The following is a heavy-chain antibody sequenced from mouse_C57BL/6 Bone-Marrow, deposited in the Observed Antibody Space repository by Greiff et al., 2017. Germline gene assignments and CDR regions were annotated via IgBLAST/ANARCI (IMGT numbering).Heavy chain of an antibody. CDR3: ARKNLRQAWFAY. Sequence: QVQLKQSGAELARPGASVKLSCKASGYTFTSYGISWVKQRTGQGLEWIGEIYPRSGNTYYNEKFKGKATLTADKSSSTAYMELRSLTSEYSAVYFCARKNLRQAWFAYWGQGTLVTVSA. CDR2: IYPRSGNT. J-gene: IGHJ3*01. CDR1: GYTFTSYG. V-gene: IGHV1-81*01. D-gene: IGHD2-12*01.